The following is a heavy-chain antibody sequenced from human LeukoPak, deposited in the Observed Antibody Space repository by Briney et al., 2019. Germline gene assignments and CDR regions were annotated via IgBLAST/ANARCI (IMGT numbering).Heavy chain of an antibody. CDR2: ISSSGSTI. D-gene: IGHD6-13*01. J-gene: IGHJ4*02. CDR3: ARDRAERLVPLDY. V-gene: IGHV3-48*03. Sequence: PGRSLRLSCAASGFTFSSYEMNWVRKAPGKGLEWVSYISSSGSTIYYADSVKGRFTISRDNAKNSLYLQMNSLRAEDTAVYYCARDRAERLVPLDYWGQGTLVTVSS. CDR1: GFTFSSYE.